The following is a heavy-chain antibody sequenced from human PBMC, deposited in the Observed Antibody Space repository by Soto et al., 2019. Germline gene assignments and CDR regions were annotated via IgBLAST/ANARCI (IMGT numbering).Heavy chain of an antibody. V-gene: IGHV1-69*02. CDR2: IIPILGIA. CDR1: GGTFSSYT. CDR3: AWLTMVRDEFDY. Sequence: QVQLVQSGAEVKKPGSSVKVSCKASGGTFSSYTISWVRQAPGQGLEWMGRIIPILGIANYAQKFQGRVTITADKSTSTADMELSSLRSEDTAVYYCAWLTMVRDEFDYWGQGTLVTVSS. D-gene: IGHD3-10*01. J-gene: IGHJ4*02.